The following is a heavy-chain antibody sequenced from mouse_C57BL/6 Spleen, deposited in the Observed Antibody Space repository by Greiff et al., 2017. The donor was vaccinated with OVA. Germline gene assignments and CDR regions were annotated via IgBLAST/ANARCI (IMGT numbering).Heavy chain of an antibody. CDR1: GYAFSSYW. CDR2: IYPGDGDT. J-gene: IGHJ4*01. Sequence: QVQLKQSGAELVKPGASVKISCKASGYAFSSYWMNWVKQRPGKGLEWIGQIYPGDGDTNYNGKFKGKATLTADKSSSTAYMQLSSLTSEDSAVYFCARSGSNYEIPYAMDYWGQGTSVTVSS. D-gene: IGHD2-5*01. CDR3: ARSGSNYEIPYAMDY. V-gene: IGHV1-80*01.